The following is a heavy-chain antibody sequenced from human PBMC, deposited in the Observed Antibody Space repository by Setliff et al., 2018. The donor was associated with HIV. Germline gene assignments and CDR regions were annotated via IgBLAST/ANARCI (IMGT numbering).Heavy chain of an antibody. CDR3: ARLSGDYYYFDY. CDR1: GGSISSYY. CDR2: IYTSGST. Sequence: SETLSLTCTVSGGSISSYYWSWIRQPPGKGLEWIGYIYTSGSTNYNPSLKSRVTISLDTSKNQFSLKLTSVTAADTAVYYCARLSGDYYYFDYWGQGTLGTVPQ. J-gene: IGHJ4*02. D-gene: IGHD2-21*02. V-gene: IGHV4-4*09.